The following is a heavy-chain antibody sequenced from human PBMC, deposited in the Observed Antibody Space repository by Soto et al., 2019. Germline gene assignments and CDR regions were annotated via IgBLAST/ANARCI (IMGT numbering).Heavy chain of an antibody. CDR3: ARDEAFENEHGFDV. J-gene: IGHJ3*01. CDR2: LVSDGNRK. CDR1: GFTFSRYG. V-gene: IGHV3-33*01. D-gene: IGHD3-3*02. Sequence: GGSLRLSCAASGFTFSRYGFHWVRQAPGKGLEWVAVLVSDGNRKSHADSVEGRFTISRDNFKDTLYLQMNSLRAEDTAEYYCARDEAFENEHGFDVWGPGTMVTVSS.